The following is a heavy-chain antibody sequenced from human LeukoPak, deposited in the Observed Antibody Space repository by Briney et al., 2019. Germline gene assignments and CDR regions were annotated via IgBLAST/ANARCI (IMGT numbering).Heavy chain of an antibody. Sequence: GGSLRLSCAASGFTFSTYAMHWVRQAPGEGLEWVAVVSYDGSNQYYADSVKGRFTISRDNSKNTLYLQVNSLRAEDTAMFYCARDHFGDGSGPDYWGQGTLVTVSS. D-gene: IGHD3-10*01. CDR2: VSYDGSNQ. CDR1: GFTFSTYA. CDR3: ARDHFGDGSGPDY. V-gene: IGHV3-30-3*01. J-gene: IGHJ4*02.